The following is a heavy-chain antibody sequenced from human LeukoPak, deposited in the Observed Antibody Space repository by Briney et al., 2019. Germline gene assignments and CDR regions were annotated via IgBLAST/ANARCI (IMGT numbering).Heavy chain of an antibody. CDR3: ARGNLRSGYSGYDFLGY. Sequence: ASVKVSCKASGYTFIGYYMHWVRQAPGQGLEWMGWINPDSGGTNYAQKFQGRVTMTRDTSISTAYMELNRLRSDDTAVYYCARGNLRSGYSGYDFLGYWGQGTLVTVSS. CDR1: GYTFIGYY. CDR2: INPDSGGT. J-gene: IGHJ4*02. D-gene: IGHD5-12*01. V-gene: IGHV1-2*02.